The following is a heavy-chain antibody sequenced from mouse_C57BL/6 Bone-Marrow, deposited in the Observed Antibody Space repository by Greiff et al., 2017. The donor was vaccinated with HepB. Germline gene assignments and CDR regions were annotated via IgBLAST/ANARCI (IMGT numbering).Heavy chain of an antibody. CDR1: GFTFSSYA. J-gene: IGHJ4*01. Sequence: EVKLQESGGGLVKPGGSLKLSCAASGFTFSSYAMSWVRQTPEKRLEWVATISDGGSYTYYPDNVKGRFTISRDNAKNNLYLQMSHLKSEDTAMYYCARDGYDGYYYYAMDYWGQGTSVTVSS. CDR3: ARDGYDGYYYYAMDY. V-gene: IGHV5-4*01. CDR2: ISDGGSYT. D-gene: IGHD2-3*01.